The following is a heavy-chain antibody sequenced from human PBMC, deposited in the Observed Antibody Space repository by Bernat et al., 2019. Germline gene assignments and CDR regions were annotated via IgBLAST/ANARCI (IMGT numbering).Heavy chain of an antibody. J-gene: IGHJ6*02. CDR3: TTSQTYYYGSGSYNYYYYGMDV. V-gene: IGHV4-61*02. CDR2: IYTSGST. D-gene: IGHD3-10*01. Sequence: QVQLQESGPGLLKPSQTLSLTCTVSGGSISSGSYYWSWIRQPAGKGLEWIGRIYTSGSTNYNPSLKSRVTISVDTSKNQFSLKLSSVTAADTAVYYCTTSQTYYYGSGSYNYYYYGMDVWGQGTTVTVSS. CDR1: GGSISSGSYY.